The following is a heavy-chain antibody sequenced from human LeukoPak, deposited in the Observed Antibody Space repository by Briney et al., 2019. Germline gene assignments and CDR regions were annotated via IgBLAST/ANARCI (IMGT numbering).Heavy chain of an antibody. D-gene: IGHD3-9*01. J-gene: IGHJ4*02. CDR2: ISAYNGNT. CDR1: GYTFTSYG. CDR3: ARAPRRLRYFDWYSFVDY. Sequence: GASVKVSCKASGYTFTSYGISWARQAPGQGLEWMGWISAYNGNTNYAQKLQGRVTMTTDTSTSTAYMELRSLRSDDTAVYYCARAPRRLRYFDWYSFVDYWGQGTLVTVSS. V-gene: IGHV1-18*01.